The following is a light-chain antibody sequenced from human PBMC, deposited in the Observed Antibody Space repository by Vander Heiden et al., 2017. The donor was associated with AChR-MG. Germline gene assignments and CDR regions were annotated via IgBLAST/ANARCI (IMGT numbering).Light chain of an antibody. J-gene: IGKJ1*01. CDR3: RQSIHLAVT. V-gene: IGKV2D-29*02. CDR1: QSLLYSDGKTY. Sequence: DIVMTQTPLSLSVTPGQAASISCKSSQSLLYSDGKTYLYWHLQRPGQSPHLLISEVSNRVSGVPDRFSGSGSGTDFTLKISRVEAEDVGVYYCRQSIHLAVTFGPGTKVEIK. CDR2: EVS.